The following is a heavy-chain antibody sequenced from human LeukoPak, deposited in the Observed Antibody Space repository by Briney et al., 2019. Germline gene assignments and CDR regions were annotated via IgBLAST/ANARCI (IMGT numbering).Heavy chain of an antibody. CDR2: IFPGDSDT. V-gene: IGHV5-51*01. D-gene: IGHD6-13*01. J-gene: IGHJ4*02. CDR3: ARPMVAAPGKGFLY. Sequence: GESLKISCKGSGYSFTSYWISWVRQMPGKGLEFMGIIFPGDSDTRYSPSFQGQVTISADTSVSTAYLQWSSLKASDSAMYYCARPMVAAPGKGFLYWGQGTLVTVSS. CDR1: GYSFTSYW.